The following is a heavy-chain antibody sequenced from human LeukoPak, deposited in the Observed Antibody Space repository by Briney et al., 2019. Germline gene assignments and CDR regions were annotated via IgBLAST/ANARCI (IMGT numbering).Heavy chain of an antibody. Sequence: SETLSLTCTVSGGSISSSSYYWGWIRQPPGKGLEWIGGIYYSGSTYYNPSLKSRVTISVDTSKNQFSLKLSSVTAADTAVYYCARRDNSVWYYFDYWGQGILVTVSS. D-gene: IGHD6-19*01. V-gene: IGHV4-39*01. CDR2: IYYSGST. CDR3: ARRDNSVWYYFDY. J-gene: IGHJ4*02. CDR1: GGSISSSSYY.